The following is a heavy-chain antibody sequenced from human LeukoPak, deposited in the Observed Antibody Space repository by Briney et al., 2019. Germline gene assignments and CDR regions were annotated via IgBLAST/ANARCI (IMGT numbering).Heavy chain of an antibody. D-gene: IGHD3-10*01. CDR1: GFTFSSYA. Sequence: GGSLRLSCAASGFTFSSYAMSWVRQAPGKGLEWVSAISGSGGSTYYADSVKGRFTISRDNSKNTLYLQMSSLRAEDTAVYYCAKALRSLMVRGVLFDIWGQGTMVTVSS. CDR2: ISGSGGST. V-gene: IGHV3-23*01. CDR3: AKALRSLMVRGVLFDI. J-gene: IGHJ3*02.